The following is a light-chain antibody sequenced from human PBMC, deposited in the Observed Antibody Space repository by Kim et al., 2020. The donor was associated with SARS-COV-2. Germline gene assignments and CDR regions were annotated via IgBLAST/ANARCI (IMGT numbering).Light chain of an antibody. CDR3: QQYGKSPYT. J-gene: IGKJ2*01. CDR2: AAS. V-gene: IGKV3-20*01. CDR1: QRISSSF. Sequence: SPGERATLSCSASQRISSSFLAWYQQKPGQAPRLLIFAASFRATGIPDRFTGSGSGTDFTLSISRLEPEDFAVYYCQQYGKSPYTFGPGTKLEI.